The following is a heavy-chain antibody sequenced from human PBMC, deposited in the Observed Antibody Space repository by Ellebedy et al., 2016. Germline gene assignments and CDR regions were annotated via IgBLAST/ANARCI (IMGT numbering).Heavy chain of an antibody. CDR2: INRSGST. D-gene: IGHD1-7*01. Sequence: SETLSLTXAVYGGSFSGYYWSWIRQSPGKGLEWIGEINRSGSTSYNPSLKSQVSISVDTSKNQFSLKLSSVTAADTAVYYCARDNGETGTTYYYYYMDVWGKGTTVTVSS. CDR3: ARDNGETGTTYYYYYMDV. V-gene: IGHV4-34*01. CDR1: GGSFSGYY. J-gene: IGHJ6*03.